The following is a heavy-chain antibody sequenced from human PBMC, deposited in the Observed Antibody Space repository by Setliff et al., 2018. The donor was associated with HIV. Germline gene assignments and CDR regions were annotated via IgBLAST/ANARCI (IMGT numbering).Heavy chain of an antibody. D-gene: IGHD5-18*01. CDR1: GGSFSDNY. CDR3: ARGGYSYGFGRHRAYFQY. Sequence: LSLTCAVYGGSFSDNYWSWIRQSPGKGLEWIGEINHSGRTKYSPSLRSRVSISVDTSKTQFSLKLSSVTAADTAVFYCARGGYSYGFGRHRAYFQYWGQGTQVTVSS. J-gene: IGHJ1*01. V-gene: IGHV4-34*01. CDR2: INHSGRT.